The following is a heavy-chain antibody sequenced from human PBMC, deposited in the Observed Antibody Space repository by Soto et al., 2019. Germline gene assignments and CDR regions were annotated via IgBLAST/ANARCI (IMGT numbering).Heavy chain of an antibody. D-gene: IGHD6-13*01. CDR3: ASEQQLRGFDP. V-gene: IGHV1-8*01. CDR2: MNPNSGNT. Sequence: QVQLVQAGAEVKKPGASVKVSCKASGYTFTSYDVKWVRQDTGQGLEWMGWMNPNSGNTGYAQKFQGRVTMTRNTSISTAYMELSSLRSEDTAVYYCASEQQLRGFDPWGQGTLVTVSS. CDR1: GYTFTSYD. J-gene: IGHJ5*02.